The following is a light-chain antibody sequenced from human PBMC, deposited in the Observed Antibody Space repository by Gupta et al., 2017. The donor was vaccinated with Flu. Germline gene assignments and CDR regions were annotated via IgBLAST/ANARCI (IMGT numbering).Light chain of an antibody. Sequence: QSVLPQSPSASGTPRRRVTISCSGPSSSIGRYFVSWYQVLPGTGPRLLICKNSQRPSGVPDRFSGSKSGTSASLAVSGLRAEDQADYYCAVWDDSRNGHLVFGGGTKLTVL. J-gene: IGLJ3*02. V-gene: IGLV1-47*01. CDR3: AVWDDSRNGHLV. CDR1: SSSIGRYF. CDR2: KNS.